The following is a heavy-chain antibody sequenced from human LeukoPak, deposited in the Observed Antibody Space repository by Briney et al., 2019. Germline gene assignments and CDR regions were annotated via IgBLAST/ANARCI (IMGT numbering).Heavy chain of an antibody. Sequence: SETLSLTCAASGGSFSAYYWSWIRQPPGKELEWIGEVNHSGRTKYNPSLKTRVTISVDTSKNEFSLRLTSVTAADTAVYYCARAGYNWNYVRYFDYWGQGTLVTVSS. CDR2: VNHSGRT. CDR1: GGSFSAYY. D-gene: IGHD1-7*01. J-gene: IGHJ4*02. CDR3: ARAGYNWNYVRYFDY. V-gene: IGHV4-34*01.